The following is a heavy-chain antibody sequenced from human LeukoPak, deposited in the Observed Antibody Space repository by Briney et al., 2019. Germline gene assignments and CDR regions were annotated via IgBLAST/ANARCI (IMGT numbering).Heavy chain of an antibody. J-gene: IGHJ4*02. CDR3: AKDQDYYDSSGSDY. Sequence: QPGGSLRLSCAASGFTFSSYAMSWVRQAPGKGLEWVSAISGSGGSTYYADSVKGRFTISRDNSKNTLYLQMNSLRAEDTAVYYCAKDQDYYDSSGSDYWGQGTLVTVSS. CDR1: GFTFSSYA. CDR2: ISGSGGST. V-gene: IGHV3-23*01. D-gene: IGHD3-22*01.